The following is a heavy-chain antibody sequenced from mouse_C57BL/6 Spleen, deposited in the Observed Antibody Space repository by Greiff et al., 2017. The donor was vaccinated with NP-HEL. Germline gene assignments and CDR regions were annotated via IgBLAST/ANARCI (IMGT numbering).Heavy chain of an antibody. D-gene: IGHD2-4*01. Sequence: VQLQQPGAELVKPGASVKLSCKASGYTFTSYWMHWVKQRPGQGLEWIGMIHPNSGSTNYNEKFKSKATLTVDKSSSTAYMQLSSLTSEDSAVYDCARGEDYDYDEYWYFDGGGTGTTVTVSS. CDR2: IHPNSGST. CDR3: ARGEDYDYDEYWYFDG. J-gene: IGHJ1*03. CDR1: GYTFTSYW. V-gene: IGHV1-64*01.